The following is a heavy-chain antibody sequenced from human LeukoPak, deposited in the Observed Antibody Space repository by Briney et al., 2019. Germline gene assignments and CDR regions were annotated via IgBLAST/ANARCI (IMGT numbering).Heavy chain of an antibody. CDR1: GGSISSGDYY. J-gene: IGHJ4*02. D-gene: IGHD3-22*01. CDR2: IYYSGST. V-gene: IGHV4-30-4*01. Sequence: SETLSLTCTVSGGSISSGDYYWSWIRQPPGKGLEWIGYIYYSGSTYYNPSLKSRVTISVDTSKNQFSLKLSSVTAADTAVYYSARASPANYFDYYDSSGYYYGFDYWGQGTLVTVSS. CDR3: ARASPANYFDYYDSSGYYYGFDY.